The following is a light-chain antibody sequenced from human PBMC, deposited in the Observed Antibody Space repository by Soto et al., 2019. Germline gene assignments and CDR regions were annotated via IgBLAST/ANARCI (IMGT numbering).Light chain of an antibody. CDR2: RNN. J-gene: IGLJ2*01. V-gene: IGLV1-47*01. Sequence: QSVLTQPPSVSGTPGLRVTISCSGGSSNIGRDTVNWYHQLPGTAPKLVIYRNNQRPSGVPDRISGSKSGTSASLAISGLRSEDEADYYCAAWDDRLSGLVFGRGTKLTVL. CDR1: SSNIGRDT. CDR3: AAWDDRLSGLV.